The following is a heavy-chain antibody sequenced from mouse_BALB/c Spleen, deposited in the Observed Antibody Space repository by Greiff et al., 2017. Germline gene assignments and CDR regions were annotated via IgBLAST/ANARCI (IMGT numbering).Heavy chain of an antibody. CDR2: IYPGSGST. CDR1: GYTFTSYW. D-gene: IGHD2-10*02. CDR3: TLYGNYGY. J-gene: IGHJ2*01. Sequence: LQQPGSELVRPGASVKLSCKASGYTFTSYWMHWVKQRPGQGLEWIGNIYPGSGSTNYDEKFKSKATLTVDTSSSTAYMQLSSLTSEDSVVYYCTLYGNYGYWGQGTTLTVSS. V-gene: IGHV1S22*01.